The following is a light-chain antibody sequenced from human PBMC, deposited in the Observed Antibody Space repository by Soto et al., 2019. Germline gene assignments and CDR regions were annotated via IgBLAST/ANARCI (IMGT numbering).Light chain of an antibody. Sequence: DIQMTQSPSTLSASVGDRATITCRASQTISSWLAWYQQKPGKAPNLLIYKASSLQSGIPSRVSGSGSGTEFTLTISSLQPDDFATYYCQQYNSYPYTFGQGTKLEI. V-gene: IGKV1-5*03. J-gene: IGKJ2*01. CDR3: QQYNSYPYT. CDR2: KAS. CDR1: QTISSW.